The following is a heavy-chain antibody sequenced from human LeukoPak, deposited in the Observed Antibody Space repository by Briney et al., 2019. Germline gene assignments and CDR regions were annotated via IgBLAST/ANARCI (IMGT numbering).Heavy chain of an antibody. CDR2: IFYSGST. D-gene: IGHD5-24*01. V-gene: IGHV4-59*01. CDR3: ARWDGYQSY. J-gene: IGHJ4*02. Sequence: SETLSLTCTVSGDSISRYYWSWIRQPPGKGLEWIGYIFYSGSTNYNPSLESRVTISVDTSKNQFSLKLSSVTAADTAVYYCARWDGYQSYWGQGTLVTVSS. CDR1: GDSISRYY.